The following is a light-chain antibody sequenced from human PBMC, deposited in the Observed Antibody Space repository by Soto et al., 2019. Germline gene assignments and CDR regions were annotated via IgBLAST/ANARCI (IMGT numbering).Light chain of an antibody. CDR3: QQFHNWPPLT. V-gene: IGKV3-15*01. CDR1: QNIGGT. Sequence: EIVMTQSPAILSVSPGERATLSCRASQNIGGTLAWYQQKPGQAPRLLFYGASTRATGTPARFSGSGFGTEFTLTISSLQSEDFAVYYCQQFHNWPPLTFGGGTKVDSK. J-gene: IGKJ4*01. CDR2: GAS.